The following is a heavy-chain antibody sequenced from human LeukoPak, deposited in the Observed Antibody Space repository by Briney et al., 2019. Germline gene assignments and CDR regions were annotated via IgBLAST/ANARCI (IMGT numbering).Heavy chain of an antibody. Sequence: GASVKVSCKASGYTFTSYDINWVRRATGQGLEWMGWMNPNSGNTGYAQKFQGRVTMTRNTSISTAYMELSSLRSEDTAVYYCARGQGHSSRWYLSWVGYYYYYMDVWGKGTTVTVSS. V-gene: IGHV1-8*01. CDR2: MNPNSGNT. D-gene: IGHD6-13*01. CDR3: ARGQGHSSRWYLSWVGYYYYYMDV. J-gene: IGHJ6*03. CDR1: GYTFTSYD.